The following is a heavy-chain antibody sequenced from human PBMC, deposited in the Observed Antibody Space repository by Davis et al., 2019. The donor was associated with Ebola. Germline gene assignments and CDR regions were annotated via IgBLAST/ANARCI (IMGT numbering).Heavy chain of an antibody. V-gene: IGHV3-11*06. CDR2: SSNTGYKT. J-gene: IGHJ1*01. CDR3: ARSGDSSAWYYS. CDR1: GITFSDHA. Sequence: GESLKISCAGSGITFSDHAMSWVRQAPGKGMEWVSFSSNTGYKTSYADSVKDRFTISRDNAINSLYLQMSSLRAEDTAVYYCARSGDSSAWYYSWGQGTLVTVSP. D-gene: IGHD6-19*01.